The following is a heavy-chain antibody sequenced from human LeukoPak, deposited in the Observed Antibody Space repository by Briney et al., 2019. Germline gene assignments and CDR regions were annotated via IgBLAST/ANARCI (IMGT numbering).Heavy chain of an antibody. Sequence: GGSLRLSCAASGFTFSSYAMHWVRQAPGKGLEWVAGISYDGSYKYYADSVKGRVTISRDNSKNTLYLQMNSPRAEDTAVFYCSRGIHRMDYDSSGYYHYWGQGTLVTVSS. J-gene: IGHJ4*02. CDR1: GFTFSSYA. CDR3: SRGIHRMDYDSSGYYHY. CDR2: ISYDGSYK. D-gene: IGHD3-22*01. V-gene: IGHV3-30*04.